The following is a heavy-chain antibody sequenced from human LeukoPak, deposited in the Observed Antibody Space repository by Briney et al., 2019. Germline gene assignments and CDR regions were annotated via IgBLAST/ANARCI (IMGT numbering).Heavy chain of an antibody. D-gene: IGHD4-17*01. J-gene: IGHJ4*02. CDR2: IYHSGTT. V-gene: IGHV4-38-2*01. Sequence: SETLSLTCAVSGYSISSDYYWGWIRQPPGKGLELIGSIYHSGTTYYNPSLKSRVTISIDTSKNHFSLKLSSVTAADTAVYYCTRLRGVTTYYFDYWGQGTLVTVSS. CDR1: GYSISSDYY. CDR3: TRLRGVTTYYFDY.